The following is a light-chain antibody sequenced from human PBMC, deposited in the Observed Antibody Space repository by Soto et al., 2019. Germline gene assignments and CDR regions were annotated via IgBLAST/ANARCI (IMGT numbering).Light chain of an antibody. CDR1: RVAGGSNT. J-gene: IGLJ1*01. CDR3: AAWDDSLNGLYV. Sequence: QSVLTQPPSASRTPGQRVTISCSGARVAGGSNTVNWYQQLPGTAPKLLIHSNNQRPSGVPDRFSGSKSGTSASLAISGLQSEDEADYYCAAWDDSLNGLYVFGTGTKVTVL. V-gene: IGLV1-44*01. CDR2: SNN.